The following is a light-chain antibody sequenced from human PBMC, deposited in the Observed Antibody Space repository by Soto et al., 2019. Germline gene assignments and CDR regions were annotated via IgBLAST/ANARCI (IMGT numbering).Light chain of an antibody. CDR2: GTS. J-gene: IGKJ4*01. V-gene: IGKV3-20*01. CDR3: QQYRSSPPLT. CDR1: QSVSNNF. Sequence: EIVLTQSPGTLSLSPGERATLSCRASQSVSNNFLAWYQQKPGQAPRLLLYGTSNRAAGIPDRFSGSGSGTDFTLTISRLEPEDFAVYYCQQYRSSPPLTFGGGTKVEIK.